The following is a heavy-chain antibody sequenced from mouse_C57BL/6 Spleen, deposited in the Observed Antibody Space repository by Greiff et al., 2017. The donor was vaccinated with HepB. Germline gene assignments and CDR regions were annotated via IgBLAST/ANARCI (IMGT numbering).Heavy chain of an antibody. V-gene: IGHV14-3*01. D-gene: IGHD1-1*01. CDR3: ARPYYGSSYSFDY. Sequence: VQLQQPVAELVRPGASVKLSCTASGFNIKNTYMHWVKQRPEQGLEWIGRIDPANGNTKYAPKFQGKATITADTSSNTAYLQLSSLTSEDTAIYYCARPYYGSSYSFDYWGQGTTLTVSS. CDR1: GFNIKNTY. J-gene: IGHJ2*01. CDR2: IDPANGNT.